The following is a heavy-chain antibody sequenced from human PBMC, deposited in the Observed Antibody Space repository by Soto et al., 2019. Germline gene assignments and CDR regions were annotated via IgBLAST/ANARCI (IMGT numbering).Heavy chain of an antibody. CDR1: GFTLISNY. D-gene: IGHD2-15*01. Sequence: EVQLVESGGGLAQLGGSLRPSCEASGFTLISNYLSWARRAPGRGLEWVSVIYSGGSTYYADSVKGRFTISRDNSKNTLYLQMNSLRAEDTAVYYCARDQRTATIYYFDYWGQGTLVTVSS. V-gene: IGHV3-66*01. J-gene: IGHJ4*02. CDR2: IYSGGST. CDR3: ARDQRTATIYYFDY.